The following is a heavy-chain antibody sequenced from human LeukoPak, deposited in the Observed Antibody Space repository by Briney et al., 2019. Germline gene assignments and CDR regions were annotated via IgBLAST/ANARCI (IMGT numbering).Heavy chain of an antibody. J-gene: IGHJ4*02. Sequence: ASVKVSCKASGYIFTNYGISWVRQAPGQGLEWMGGIIPIFGTANYAQKFQGRVTITADESTSTAYMELSSLRSEDTAVYHCAREGCSGGSCDGRTFDYWGQGTLVTVSS. CDR3: AREGCSGGSCDGRTFDY. V-gene: IGHV1-69*13. CDR1: GYIFTNYG. CDR2: IIPIFGTA. D-gene: IGHD2-15*01.